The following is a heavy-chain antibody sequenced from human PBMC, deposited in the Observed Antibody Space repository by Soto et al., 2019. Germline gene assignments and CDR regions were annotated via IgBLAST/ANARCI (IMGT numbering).Heavy chain of an antibody. Sequence: QVQLVQSGTEVKKPGASVTVSCKSSGYTFTDFYLHWLRQAPGQGLEWVGWINPKSGDTKSSQKFQSRVTMSMDTSVSTAYIDLTSLTADDTAMYYCATGTNGTTGWYHPWGQGTRVTVSS. J-gene: IGHJ5*02. CDR3: ATGTNGTTGWYHP. CDR1: GYTFTDFY. V-gene: IGHV1-2*02. CDR2: INPKSGDT. D-gene: IGHD1-1*01.